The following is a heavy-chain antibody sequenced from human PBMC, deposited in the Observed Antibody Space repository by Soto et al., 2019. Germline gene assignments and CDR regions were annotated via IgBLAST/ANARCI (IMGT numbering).Heavy chain of an antibody. J-gene: IGHJ4*02. CDR3: AKGGVGYYDSSGPTDY. CDR1: GFTFSSYG. V-gene: IGHV3-30*18. D-gene: IGHD3-22*01. Sequence: QVQLVESGGGVVQPGRSLRLSCAASGFTFSSYGMHWVRQAPGKGLEWVAVISYDGSNKYYADSVKGRFTISRDNSKNXLYLQMNSLRAEDTAVYYCAKGGVGYYDSSGPTDYWGQGTLVTVSS. CDR2: ISYDGSNK.